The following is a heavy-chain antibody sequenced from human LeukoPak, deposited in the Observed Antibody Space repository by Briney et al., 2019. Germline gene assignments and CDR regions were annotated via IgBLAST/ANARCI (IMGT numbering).Heavy chain of an antibody. J-gene: IGHJ4*02. D-gene: IGHD6-19*01. V-gene: IGHV3-11*04. CDR1: GFTFSDYY. CDR2: ISSSGSTI. Sequence: PGGSLRLSCAASGFTFSDYYMSWIRQAPGKGLEWVSYISSSGSTIYYADSVKGRFTISRDNAKNSLYLQMNSLRAEDTALYYCAREARYSSGWHDYWGQGTLVTVSS. CDR3: AREARYSSGWHDY.